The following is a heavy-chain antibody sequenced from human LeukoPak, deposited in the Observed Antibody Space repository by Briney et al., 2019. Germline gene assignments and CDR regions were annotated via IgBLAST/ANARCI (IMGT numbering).Heavy chain of an antibody. Sequence: PGGSLRLSCAASGFTVSRNYMSWVRQAPGKGLEWVSVIYSGGSTYYADSAKGRFTISRDNYKNTLYLQMNSLRAEDTAVYYWEASGEILGDFDYWGQGTLVTVSS. D-gene: IGHD2-15*01. J-gene: IGHJ4*02. V-gene: IGHV3-66*01. CDR1: GFTVSRNY. CDR2: IYSGGST. CDR3: EASGEILGDFDY.